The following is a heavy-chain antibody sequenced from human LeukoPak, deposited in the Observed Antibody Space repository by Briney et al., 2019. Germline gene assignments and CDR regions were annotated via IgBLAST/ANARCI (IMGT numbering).Heavy chain of an antibody. CDR1: GFTFSSYS. D-gene: IGHD3-16*02. V-gene: IGHV3-48*01. CDR2: ISSSSSTI. J-gene: IGHJ4*02. Sequence: GGSLRLSCAASGFTFSSYSMNWVRQAPGKGLEWVSYISSSSSTIYYADSVKGRFTISRDNAKNSLYLQMNSLRAEDTAVYYCARDYYVWESYRYSATDYWGQGTLVTVSS. CDR3: ARDYYVWESYRYSATDY.